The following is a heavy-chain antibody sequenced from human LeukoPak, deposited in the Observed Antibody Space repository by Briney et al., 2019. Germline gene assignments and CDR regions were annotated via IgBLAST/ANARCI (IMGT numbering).Heavy chain of an antibody. V-gene: IGHV4-34*01. CDR2: INHSGST. J-gene: IGHJ4*02. CDR3: ARGLAVAGTSFGDY. CDR1: GGSISSYY. Sequence: SETLSLTCTVSGGSISSYYWSWIRQPPGKGLEWIGEINHSGSTNYNPSLKSRVTISVDTSKNQFSLKLSSVTAADTAVYYCARGLAVAGTSFGDYWGQGTLVTVSS. D-gene: IGHD6-19*01.